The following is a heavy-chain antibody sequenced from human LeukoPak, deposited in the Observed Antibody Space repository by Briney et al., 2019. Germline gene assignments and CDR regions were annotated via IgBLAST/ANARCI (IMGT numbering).Heavy chain of an antibody. CDR2: IYHSGTT. Sequence: GSLRLSCAASGFTFSSYSMNWVRQPPGKGLEWIGEIYHSGTTNYNPSLKSRVTISVDTSKNQFSLKLSSVTAADTAVYYCARGRPIYCSGGSCYSGFGYWGQGTLVTVSS. V-gene: IGHV4-4*02. CDR1: GFTFSSYS. J-gene: IGHJ4*02. CDR3: ARGRPIYCSGGSCYSGFGY. D-gene: IGHD2-15*01.